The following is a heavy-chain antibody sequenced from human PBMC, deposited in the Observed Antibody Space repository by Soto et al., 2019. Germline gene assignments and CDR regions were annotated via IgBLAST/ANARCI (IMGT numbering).Heavy chain of an antibody. Sequence: SETLSLTCTVSGGSISSYYWSWIRQPPGKGLEWIGYIYYSGSTNYNPSLKSRVTISVDTSKNQFSLKLSSVTAADTAVYYCARAMGSSSSPVDYWGQGTLVTVSS. J-gene: IGHJ4*02. D-gene: IGHD6-6*01. CDR2: IYYSGST. CDR1: GGSISSYY. CDR3: ARAMGSSSSPVDY. V-gene: IGHV4-59*01.